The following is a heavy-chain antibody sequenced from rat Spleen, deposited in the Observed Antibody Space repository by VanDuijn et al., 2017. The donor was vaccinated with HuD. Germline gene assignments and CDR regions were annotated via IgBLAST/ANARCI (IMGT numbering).Heavy chain of an antibody. CDR3: ARADVAGLSTDGI. V-gene: IGHV2-1*01. CDR1: GFSLTSNG. J-gene: IGHJ2*01. D-gene: IGHD1-2*01. Sequence: QVQLKESGPGLVQPSQTLSLTCTVSGFSLTSNGVSWVRQPPGKGLEWMGGIWGDESTDFNSVLKSRLGISRDTSKSQIYLKMNSLQIEDTATYFCARADVAGLSTDGIWGQGIMVTVSS. CDR2: IWGDEST.